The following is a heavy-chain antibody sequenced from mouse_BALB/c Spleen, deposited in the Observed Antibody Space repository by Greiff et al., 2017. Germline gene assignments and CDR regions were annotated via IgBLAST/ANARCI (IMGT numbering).Heavy chain of an antibody. CDR3: ARGDYYGSSRFAY. CDR2: INPYNGDT. CDR1: GYSFTGYF. J-gene: IGHJ3*01. V-gene: IGHV1-20*02. Sequence: EVQLQQSGPELVKPGASVKISCKASGYSFTGYFMNWVMQSHGKSLEWIGRINPYNGDTFYNQKFKGKATLTVDKSSSTAHMGLRSLASEDSAVYDCARGDYYGSSRFAYWGQGTLVTVSA. D-gene: IGHD1-1*01.